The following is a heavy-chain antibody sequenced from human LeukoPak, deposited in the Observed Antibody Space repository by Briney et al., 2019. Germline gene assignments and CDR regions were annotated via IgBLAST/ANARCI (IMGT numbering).Heavy chain of an antibody. Sequence: GGYLRLSCAASGFTLNNAWMSWVRQAPGKGLEWLGRNKRETDGGTIDNAAPVKGRFTISRDDSRNTLYLQMDSLKIEDTAVYYCTTDRYYDNSELQFQHWGQGTLVTVSS. CDR1: GFTLNNAW. V-gene: IGHV3-15*01. CDR2: NKRETDGGTI. CDR3: TTDRYYDNSELQFQH. J-gene: IGHJ1*01. D-gene: IGHD3-22*01.